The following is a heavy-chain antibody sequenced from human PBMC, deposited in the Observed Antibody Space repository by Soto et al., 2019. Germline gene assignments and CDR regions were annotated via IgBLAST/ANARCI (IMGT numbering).Heavy chain of an antibody. CDR1: GLTFGDFG. CDR3: AKVRGYSYAFYYYYSGMDV. CDR2: ISYDGSNK. V-gene: IGHV3-30*18. D-gene: IGHD5-18*01. Sequence: RVCSGAAGLTFGDFGVRCVRQNPGKGLEWVAVISYDGSNKYYADSVKGRFTISRDNSKNTLYLQMNSLRAEDTAVYYCAKVRGYSYAFYYYYSGMDVWGQGTTVTVS. J-gene: IGHJ6*02.